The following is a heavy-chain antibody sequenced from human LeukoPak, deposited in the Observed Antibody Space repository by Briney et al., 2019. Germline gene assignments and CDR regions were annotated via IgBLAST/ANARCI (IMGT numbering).Heavy chain of an antibody. CDR1: GGTFSSYA. CDR2: IIPIFGTA. Sequence: ASVKVPCKASGGTFSSYAISWVRQAPGQGLEWMGGIIPIFGTANYAQKFQGRVTITADESTSTAYMELSSLRSEDTAVYYCARDLEGSWHDTFDIWGQGTMVTVSS. D-gene: IGHD6-13*01. J-gene: IGHJ3*02. CDR3: ARDLEGSWHDTFDI. V-gene: IGHV1-69*13.